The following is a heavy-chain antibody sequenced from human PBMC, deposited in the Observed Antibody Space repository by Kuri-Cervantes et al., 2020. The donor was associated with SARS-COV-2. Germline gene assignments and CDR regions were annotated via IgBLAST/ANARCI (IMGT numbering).Heavy chain of an antibody. CDR1: GFTFDAYG. V-gene: IGHV3-20*04. CDR2: INWNGGST. D-gene: IGHD5-12*01. J-gene: IGHJ4*02. CDR3: AKGGCIVATIGTGIGY. Sequence: GGPLRPSCAASGFTFDAYGMSWVRQAPGKGLEWVSGINWNGGSTGYADSVKGRFTISRDNAKNSLYLQMNSMRAEDTAVYYCAKGGCIVATIGTGIGYWGQGTLVTVSS.